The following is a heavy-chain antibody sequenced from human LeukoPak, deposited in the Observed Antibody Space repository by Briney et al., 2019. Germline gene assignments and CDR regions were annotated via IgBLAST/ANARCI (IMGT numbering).Heavy chain of an antibody. J-gene: IGHJ4*02. V-gene: IGHV3-48*02. CDR3: ASSGSYRFDY. D-gene: IGHD1-26*01. CDR2: ITASGTAM. Sequence: GGSLRLSCAASGFTFSSYSMNWVRQAPGKGLEWVSHITASGTAMFYADSVKGRFTIFRDNAKNSLYLQMNSLRDEDTAVYYCASSGSYRFDYWGQGTLVTVSS. CDR1: GFTFSSYS.